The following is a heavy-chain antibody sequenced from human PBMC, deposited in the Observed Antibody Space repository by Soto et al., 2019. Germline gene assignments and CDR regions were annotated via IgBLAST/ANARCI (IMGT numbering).Heavy chain of an antibody. V-gene: IGHV4-59*01. CDR3: ARATGQWLANWFDP. CDR2: IYYSGST. D-gene: IGHD6-19*01. Sequence: SETLSLTCTVSGGSISSYYWSWIRRPPGKGLEWIGYIYYSGSTNYNPSLKSRVTISVDTSKNQFSLKLSSVTAADTAVYYCARATGQWLANWFDPWGQGTMVT. J-gene: IGHJ5*01. CDR1: GGSISSYY.